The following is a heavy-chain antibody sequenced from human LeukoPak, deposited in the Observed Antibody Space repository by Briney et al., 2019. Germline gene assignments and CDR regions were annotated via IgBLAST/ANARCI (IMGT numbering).Heavy chain of an antibody. CDR2: IYYSGST. V-gene: IGHV4-31*03. CDR3: ARADRPTGIMGATLSY. CDR1: GGSISSGGYY. D-gene: IGHD1-26*01. Sequence: PSETLSLTCTVSGGSISSGGYYWSWIRQHPGKGLEWIGYIYYSGSTYYNPSLKSRVTISVDTSKYHFSLKLSSVTAADTAVYYCARADRPTGIMGATLSYWGQGTLVTVSS. J-gene: IGHJ4*02.